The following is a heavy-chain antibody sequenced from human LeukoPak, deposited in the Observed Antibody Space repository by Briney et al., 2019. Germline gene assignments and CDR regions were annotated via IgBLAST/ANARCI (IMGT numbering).Heavy chain of an antibody. Sequence: SETLSLTCTVSGGSISSYYWSWIRQPPGKGLEWIGYIYYSGSTNYNPSLKSRVTTSVDTSKNQFSLKLSSVTAADTAVYYCAAEMYDSSGYPNYWGQGTLVTVSS. CDR1: GGSISSYY. V-gene: IGHV4-59*01. CDR2: IYYSGST. D-gene: IGHD3-22*01. J-gene: IGHJ4*02. CDR3: AAEMYDSSGYPNY.